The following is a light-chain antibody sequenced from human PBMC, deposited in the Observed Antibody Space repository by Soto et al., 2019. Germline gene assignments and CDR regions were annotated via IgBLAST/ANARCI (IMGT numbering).Light chain of an antibody. CDR2: AAS. CDR3: QQRSNWPIT. J-gene: IGKJ5*01. CDR1: QSISSY. V-gene: IGKV1-39*01. Sequence: DIQMTQSPSSLSASVGDRVTITCRASQSISSYLNWYQQKPGKAPKLLIYAASSLQSGVPSRFSGSGSGTEFTLTISSLEPEDFAVYYCQQRSNWPITFGQGTRLAIK.